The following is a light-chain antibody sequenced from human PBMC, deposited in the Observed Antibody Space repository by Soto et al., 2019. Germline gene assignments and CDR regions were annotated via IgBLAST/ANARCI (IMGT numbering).Light chain of an antibody. CDR3: QQYGSSSYT. CDR1: QSISSSY. V-gene: IGKV3-20*01. Sequence: EIVLTQSPGTLSLSPGERATLSCRASQSISSSYLAWYQQKPGQAPRLLIYAASSRATGIPDMFSGSGSGTDLTLTICRLEPEDFAVYYCQQYGSSSYTFGQGNQLEIK. J-gene: IGKJ2*01. CDR2: AAS.